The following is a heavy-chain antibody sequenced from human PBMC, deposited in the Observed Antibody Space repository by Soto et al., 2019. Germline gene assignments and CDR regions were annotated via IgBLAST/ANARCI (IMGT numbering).Heavy chain of an antibody. Sequence: GGSLRLSCAASGFTFSSYAMHWVRQAPGKGLEWVAVISYDGSNKYYADSVKGRFTISRDNSKNTLYLQMNSLRAEDTAVYYCARASRGILANIDYWGQGTLVTVSS. V-gene: IGHV3-30-3*01. CDR2: ISYDGSNK. CDR1: GFTFSSYA. CDR3: ARASRGILANIDY. J-gene: IGHJ4*02. D-gene: IGHD3-9*01.